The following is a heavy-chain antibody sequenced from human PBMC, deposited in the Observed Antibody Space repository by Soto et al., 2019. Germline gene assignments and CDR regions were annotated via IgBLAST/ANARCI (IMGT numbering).Heavy chain of an antibody. V-gene: IGHV4-30-2*01. CDR2: IYDSGFT. D-gene: IGHD4-17*01. CDR1: GGSISSGGYS. J-gene: IGHJ6*02. Sequence: SETLSLTCAVSGGSISSGGYSWSWIRQPPGKGLEWIGYIYDSGFTYYNPSLKSQVTISVDRSKNQFSLKLSSVTAADTAVYYCARAHYGDFGYGMDVWGQGTTVTVSS. CDR3: ARAHYGDFGYGMDV.